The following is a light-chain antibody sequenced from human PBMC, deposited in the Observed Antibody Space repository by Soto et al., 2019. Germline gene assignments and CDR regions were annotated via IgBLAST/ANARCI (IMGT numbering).Light chain of an antibody. CDR1: SGHSNYA. V-gene: IGLV4-69*01. Sequence: QLVLTQSPSASASLGASVKLTCTLTSGHSNYAIAWHQQQPEKGPRYLMRLNGDGSHTKGRGIPDRFSGSSSGADRYLTISSLQSEDEADYYCQTWDTGIQVFGAGTKLTVL. CDR3: QTWDTGIQV. CDR2: LNGDGSH. J-gene: IGLJ2*01.